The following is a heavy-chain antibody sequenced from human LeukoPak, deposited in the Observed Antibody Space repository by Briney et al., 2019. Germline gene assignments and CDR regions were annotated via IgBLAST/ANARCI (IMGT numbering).Heavy chain of an antibody. CDR2: INPNSGGT. J-gene: IGHJ5*02. V-gene: IGHV1-2*02. CDR1: GYTFTRNG. Sequence: ASMKVSCKASGYTFTRNGVSWVRQAPGQGLEWMGWINPNSGGTNYAQKFQGRVTMTRDTSISTAYMELSRLRSDDTAVYYCARDQAPRMITFGGPRRWFDPWGQGTLVTVSS. D-gene: IGHD3-16*01. CDR3: ARDQAPRMITFGGPRRWFDP.